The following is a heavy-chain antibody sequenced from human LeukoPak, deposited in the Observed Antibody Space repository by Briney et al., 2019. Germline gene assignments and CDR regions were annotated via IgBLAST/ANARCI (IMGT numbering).Heavy chain of an antibody. CDR1: GGSISSGGYY. V-gene: IGHV4-31*03. CDR2: IYYSGST. Sequence: SQTLSLTCTVSGGSISSGGYYWSWIRQHPGKGLEWIGYIYYSGSTYYNPSLKSRVTISVDTSKNQFSLKLSSVTAADTAVYYCARIQKDVVVPAASLGSRGYFDLWGRGTLVTVSS. D-gene: IGHD2-2*01. J-gene: IGHJ2*01. CDR3: ARIQKDVVVPAASLGSRGYFDL.